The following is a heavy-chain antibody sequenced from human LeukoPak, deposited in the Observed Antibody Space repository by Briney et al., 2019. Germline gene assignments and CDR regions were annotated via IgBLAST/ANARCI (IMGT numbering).Heavy chain of an antibody. V-gene: IGHV3-72*01. CDR3: ARVTGAYYFDY. CDR2: TSNKAKSYTT. J-gene: IGHJ4*02. CDR1: GFTLSDHY. Sequence: GGSLRLSCAASGFTLSDHYMDWVRQAPGKGLEWVGRTSNKAKSYTTEYAASVKDRFTISRDDSKNSLYLQMNSLKTEDTAVYYCARVTGAYYFDYWGQGTLVTVSS. D-gene: IGHD1-20*01.